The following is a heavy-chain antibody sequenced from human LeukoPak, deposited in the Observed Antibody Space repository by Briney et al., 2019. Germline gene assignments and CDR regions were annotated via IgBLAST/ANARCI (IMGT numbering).Heavy chain of an antibody. CDR1: GFTFDDYG. CDR3: ARDTSSSWYSDAFDI. V-gene: IGHV3-20*04. J-gene: IGHJ3*02. D-gene: IGHD6-13*01. Sequence: GGSLRLSCAASGFTFDDYGMSWVRQAPGKGLEWVSGINWNDGSTGYADSVKGRFTISRDNAKNSLYLQMNSLRAEDTALYYCARDTSSSWYSDAFDIWGQGTMVTVSS. CDR2: INWNDGST.